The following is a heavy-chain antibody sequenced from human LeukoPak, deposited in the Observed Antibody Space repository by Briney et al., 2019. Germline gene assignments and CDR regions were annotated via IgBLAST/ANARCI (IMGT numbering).Heavy chain of an antibody. D-gene: IGHD3-9*01. CDR2: ISAYNGNT. Sequence: GASVKVSCKASGYTFTSYGISWVRQAPGQGLEWMGWISAYNGNTNYAQKLQGRVTMTTDTSTSTAYMELRSLRSDDTAVYYCARGAADYDILTGIYLRGAFDIWGQGTMVTVSS. J-gene: IGHJ3*02. CDR3: ARGAADYDILTGIYLRGAFDI. V-gene: IGHV1-18*01. CDR1: GYTFTSYG.